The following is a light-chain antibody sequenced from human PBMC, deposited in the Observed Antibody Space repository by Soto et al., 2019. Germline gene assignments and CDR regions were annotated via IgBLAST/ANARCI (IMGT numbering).Light chain of an antibody. CDR2: NTN. CDR3: LLYLGGGIWV. J-gene: IGLJ3*02. CDR1: SGPVFTSSY. V-gene: IGLV8-61*01. Sequence: QSVVTQEPSFSVSPGGTVTLTCGVSSGPVFTSSYPNWYQQAPGQAPRTLIFNTNTRSSGVPDRFSGSILGDKAALTITGAQADDDSYYYCLLYLGGGIWVFGGGTKLTV.